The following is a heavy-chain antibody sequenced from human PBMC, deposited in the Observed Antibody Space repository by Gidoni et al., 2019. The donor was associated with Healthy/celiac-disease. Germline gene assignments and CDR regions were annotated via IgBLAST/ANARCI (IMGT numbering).Heavy chain of an antibody. CDR2: IWYDGSNK. CDR3: AREFTIFGVVWPYGMDV. D-gene: IGHD3-3*01. CDR1: GFTFSRYG. J-gene: IGHJ6*02. V-gene: IGHV3-33*01. Sequence: QVQLVESGGGVVQPGRSLRLSCAASGFTFSRYGMHWVRQAPGKGLEWVAVIWYDGSNKYYADSVKGRFTISRDKSKNTLYLQMNSLRAEDTAVYYCAREFTIFGVVWPYGMDVWGQGTTVTVSS.